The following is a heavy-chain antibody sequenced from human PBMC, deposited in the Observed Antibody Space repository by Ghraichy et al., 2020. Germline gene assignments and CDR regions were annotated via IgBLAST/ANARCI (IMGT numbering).Heavy chain of an antibody. Sequence: GGSLRLSCAASGFTFSSYAMSWVRQAPGKGLEWVSAISNSGGSTYYADSVKGRFSISRDNSKNTLSLLTSSLRPEDTAVYYCAINWTHDKWGQGTLVTVPS. D-gene: IGHD1-20*01. CDR3: AINWTHDK. CDR1: GFTFSSYA. V-gene: IGHV3-23*01. CDR2: ISNSGGST. J-gene: IGHJ4*02.